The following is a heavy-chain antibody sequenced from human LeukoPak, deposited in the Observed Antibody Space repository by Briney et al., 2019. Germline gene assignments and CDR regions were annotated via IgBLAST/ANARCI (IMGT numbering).Heavy chain of an antibody. D-gene: IGHD3-22*01. J-gene: IGHJ4*02. CDR3: AREEPRRYYDISRYSPLFDY. CDR1: GGTFSSYD. Sequence: ASVTVSCKASGGTFSSYDISWVRQAPGKGREWMGWIIHIIGITNYPQNFQSRVTITAHTSTTTSYLELSSLRSEHTAVYYCAREEPRRYYDISRYSPLFDYWGQGTLVTVSS. CDR2: IIHIIGIT. V-gene: IGHV1-69*04.